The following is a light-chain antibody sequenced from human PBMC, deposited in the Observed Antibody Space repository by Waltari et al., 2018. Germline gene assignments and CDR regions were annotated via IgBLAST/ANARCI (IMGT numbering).Light chain of an antibody. CDR1: QSLSSN. V-gene: IGKV3-15*01. J-gene: IGKJ4*01. Sequence: IVMTQSPATLSVSPGEGATLSCKASQSLSSNLAWYQQKPGQLPRLLIDGAATKATGLPARFSGSGSGTEVTLTISSLQAEDFAVYYCQERNNWPLTFGGGTKVEIK. CDR3: QERNNWPLT. CDR2: GAA.